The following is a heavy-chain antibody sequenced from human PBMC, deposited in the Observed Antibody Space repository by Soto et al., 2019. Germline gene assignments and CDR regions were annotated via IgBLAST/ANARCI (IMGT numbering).Heavy chain of an antibody. CDR3: ARSRSHSKIYCSGGSCYSGSRYFDY. Sequence: PSETLSLTCAVYGGSFSGYYWSWSRQPPGKGLEWIGEINHSGSTNYNPSLKSRVTISVDTSKNQFSLKLSSVTAADTAVYYCARSRSHSKIYCSGGSCYSGSRYFDYWGQGTLVTVSS. CDR1: GGSFSGYY. D-gene: IGHD2-15*01. V-gene: IGHV4-34*01. CDR2: INHSGST. J-gene: IGHJ4*02.